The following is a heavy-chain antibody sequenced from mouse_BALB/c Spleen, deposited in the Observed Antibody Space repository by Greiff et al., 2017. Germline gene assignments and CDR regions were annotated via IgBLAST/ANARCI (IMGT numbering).Heavy chain of an antibody. CDR3: ARGGAMITTSWFAY. V-gene: IGHV5-6*02. CDR1: GFTFSSYG. D-gene: IGHD2-4*01. J-gene: IGHJ3*01. CDR2: ISSGGSYT. Sequence: EVKLVESGGDLVKPGGSLKLSCAASGFTFSSYGMSWVRQTPDKRLEWVATISSGGSYTYYPDSVKGRFTISRDNAKNTLYLQMSSLKSEDTAMYYCARGGAMITTSWFAYWGQGTLVTVSA.